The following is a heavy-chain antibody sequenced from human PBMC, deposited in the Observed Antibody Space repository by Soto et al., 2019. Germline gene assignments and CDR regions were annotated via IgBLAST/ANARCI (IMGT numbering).Heavy chain of an antibody. CDR2: INPNSGGT. D-gene: IGHD3-16*02. CDR1: GYTFTRYY. J-gene: IGHJ4*02. V-gene: IGHV1-2*02. CDR3: VRGRVMITFGVVIVIDY. Sequence: VASVKVSCKAFGYTFTRYYMHWVGQAPGQGLGWMGWINPNSGGTNYAQKFQDRVTMTGNTSITTAYMELSSLRSEDTAVYYCVRGRVMITFGVVIVIDYWGQGSPVTVS.